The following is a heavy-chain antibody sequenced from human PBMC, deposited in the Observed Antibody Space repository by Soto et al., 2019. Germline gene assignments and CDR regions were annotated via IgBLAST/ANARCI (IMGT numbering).Heavy chain of an antibody. J-gene: IGHJ4*01. Sequence: GASLKISCRASGYSFTSNWIAWVRQMPGNGLEWMGIIFPGDSDTRYSPSFQGQVTISADKSISTAYLQWSSLKASDTAMYYCARHVDGYSSEYFAYWGQGTRVTVSS. CDR3: ARHVDGYSSEYFAY. V-gene: IGHV5-51*01. D-gene: IGHD4-4*01. CDR2: IFPGDSDT. CDR1: GYSFTSNW.